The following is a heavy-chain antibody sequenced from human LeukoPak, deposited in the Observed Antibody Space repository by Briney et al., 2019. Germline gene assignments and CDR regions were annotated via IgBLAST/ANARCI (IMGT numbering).Heavy chain of an antibody. CDR2: ISYDGSNK. Sequence: GGSLRLSCAASGFTFSSYGMHWVRQAPGKGLEWVAVISYDGSNKYYADSVKGRFTTSRDNSKNTLYLQMDSLRAEDTAVYYCAKAGDIVVVPADWGQGTLVTVSS. CDR1: GFTFSSYG. D-gene: IGHD2-2*01. CDR3: AKAGDIVVVPAD. J-gene: IGHJ4*02. V-gene: IGHV3-30*18.